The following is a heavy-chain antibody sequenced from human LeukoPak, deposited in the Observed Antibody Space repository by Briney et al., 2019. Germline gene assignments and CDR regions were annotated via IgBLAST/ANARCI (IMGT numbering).Heavy chain of an antibody. CDR2: IWYDGGNE. Sequence: GRSLRLSCAASGFTFRSDGMHWVRQAPGKGLEWVAAIWYDGGNEYYADSVKGRFTISGDNSKNTLYLQMNSLRAEDTAVYYCATVGGSSSCYYFHYWGQGTLVTVSS. D-gene: IGHD2-2*01. CDR1: GFTFRSDG. J-gene: IGHJ4*02. CDR3: ATVGGSSSCYYFHY. V-gene: IGHV3-33*03.